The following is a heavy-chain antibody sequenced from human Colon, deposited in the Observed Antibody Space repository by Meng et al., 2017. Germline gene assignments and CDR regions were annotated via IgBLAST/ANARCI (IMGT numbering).Heavy chain of an antibody. J-gene: IGHJ5*02. Sequence: VQLERSGARVPKPGSSVKVSCSASGATFSSYATRWGRQVRGQGIEWMGGIIPPSPTSAYAQRFKDRVTFTTDTSMTTHYMDVTSLTSDDRAVYDCVRGAGPWGPGTLVTVSS. CDR3: VRGAGP. D-gene: IGHD4/OR15-4a*01. CDR2: IIPPSPTS. V-gene: IGHV1-69*05. CDR1: GATFSSYA.